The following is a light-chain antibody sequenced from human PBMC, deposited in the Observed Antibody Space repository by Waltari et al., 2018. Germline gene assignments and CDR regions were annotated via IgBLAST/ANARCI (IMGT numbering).Light chain of an antibody. V-gene: IGKV4-1*01. Sequence: DIVMTQSPDSLAVSLGERAPIHCKSSQSIFYTSNDKNYLAWYQQRPGQPPKLLIYWASTRASGVPDRFSGSGSGTDFTLTISNLQAEDVSVYFCQQYYTTPRTFGQGTKVEIK. CDR2: WAS. CDR1: QSIFYTSNDKNY. CDR3: QQYYTTPRT. J-gene: IGKJ1*01.